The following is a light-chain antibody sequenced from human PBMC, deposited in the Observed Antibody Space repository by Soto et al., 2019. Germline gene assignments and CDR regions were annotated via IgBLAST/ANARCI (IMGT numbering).Light chain of an antibody. V-gene: IGLV2-18*01. CDR2: EAS. CDR1: SSDVGAYNR. CDR3: SLYTSENTYV. J-gene: IGLJ1*01. Sequence: QSVLTQPASVSGSLGQSITISCTGTSSDVGAYNRVSWYQQPPGTAPKLIIYEASNRPSGVPDRFSGSKSGNTASPTISGLQAADEADYYCSLYTSENTYVFGTGTKVTVL.